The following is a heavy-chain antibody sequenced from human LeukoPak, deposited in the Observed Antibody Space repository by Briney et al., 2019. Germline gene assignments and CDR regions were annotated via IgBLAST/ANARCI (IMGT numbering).Heavy chain of an antibody. J-gene: IGHJ4*02. V-gene: IGHV6-1*01. D-gene: IGHD3-16*01. Sequence: SQTLSLTYAISGDSVSSNSAAWTWLRQSPSRGLEWLGRTYYRSTWYYEYSVSVESRITINPETSKNQFSLQVNSVSPEDTAVYYCAREELGFDHWGQGTLVSVSS. CDR3: AREELGFDH. CDR1: GDSVSSNSAA. CDR2: TYYRSTWYY.